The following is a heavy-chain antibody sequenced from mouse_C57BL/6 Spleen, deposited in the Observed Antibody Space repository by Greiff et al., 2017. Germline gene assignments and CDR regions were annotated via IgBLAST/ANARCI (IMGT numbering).Heavy chain of an antibody. J-gene: IGHJ3*01. CDR3: ARDWDWFAY. V-gene: IGHV1-22*01. D-gene: IGHD4-1*01. CDR1: GYTFTDYN. Sequence: EVHLVESGPELVKPGASVKMSCKASGYTFTDYNMHWVKQSHGKSLEWIGYINPNNGGTSYNQKFKGKATLTVNKSSSTAYMELRSLTSEDSAVYYCARDWDWFAYWGQGTLVTVSA. CDR2: INPNNGGT.